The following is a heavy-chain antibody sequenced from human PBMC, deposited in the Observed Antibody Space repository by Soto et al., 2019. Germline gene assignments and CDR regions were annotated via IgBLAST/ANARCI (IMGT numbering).Heavy chain of an antibody. Sequence: QAQLVQSGAEVKKPGSSVKVSCKASGGTFSSYTISWVRQAPGQGLEWMGRIIPILGIANYAQKFQGRVTITADKSTSTAYMELSSLRSEDTAVYYCARSCSGGSCYSNWYFDLWGRGTLVTVSS. V-gene: IGHV1-69*02. J-gene: IGHJ2*01. D-gene: IGHD2-15*01. CDR3: ARSCSGGSCYSNWYFDL. CDR1: GGTFSSYT. CDR2: IIPILGIA.